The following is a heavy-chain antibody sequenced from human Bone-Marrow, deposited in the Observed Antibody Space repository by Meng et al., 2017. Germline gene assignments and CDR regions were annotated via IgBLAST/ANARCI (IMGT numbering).Heavy chain of an antibody. Sequence: QLQLQQWCAGRLKPSETLSPTCAVYAGSFSGYYWSWIRQPPGKGLGWIGENNHSRSTNYSPSLNRRVTISVDTSKNQFSLKLSSVTAADTAVYYCARMMGIWGDEFWSGYSYYFDYWGQGTLVTVSS. V-gene: IGHV4-34*01. CDR2: NNHSRST. D-gene: IGHD3-3*01. CDR1: AGSFSGYY. J-gene: IGHJ4*02. CDR3: ARMMGIWGDEFWSGYSYYFDY.